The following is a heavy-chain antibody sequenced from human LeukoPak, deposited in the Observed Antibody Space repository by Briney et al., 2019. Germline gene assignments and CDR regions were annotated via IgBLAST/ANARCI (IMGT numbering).Heavy chain of an antibody. V-gene: IGHV3-30*18. CDR2: ISYDGSNK. J-gene: IGHJ4*02. CDR3: AKDIEEWLVKGGGCFDY. CDR1: GFIFSNSA. D-gene: IGHD6-19*01. Sequence: GRSLRLSCAASGFIFSNSAMHWVRQAPGKGLEWVAVISYDGSNKYYADSVKGRFTISRDNSKNTLYLQMNCLRAEDTAVYYCAKDIEEWLVKGGGCFDYWGQGTLVTVSS.